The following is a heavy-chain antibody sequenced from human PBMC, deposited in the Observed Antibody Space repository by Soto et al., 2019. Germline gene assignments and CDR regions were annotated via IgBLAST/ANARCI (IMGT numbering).Heavy chain of an antibody. CDR2: IKHSGST. J-gene: IGHJ3*02. CDR1: GGSLSGNY. D-gene: IGHD2-15*01. Sequence: QVQLQQWGAGLLKPSETLSLTCAVYGGSLSGNYWSWIRQPPGKGLEWIGEIKHSGSTNYNPSLKSRVTISVDTSKNQFSLKLSSVTAADTAVYYCARVALYCTGGSCYSHDAFDIWGQGTMVTVSS. CDR3: ARVALYCTGGSCYSHDAFDI. V-gene: IGHV4-34*01.